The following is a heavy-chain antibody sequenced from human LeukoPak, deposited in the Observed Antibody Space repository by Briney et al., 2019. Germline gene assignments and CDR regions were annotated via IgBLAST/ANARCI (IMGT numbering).Heavy chain of an antibody. CDR1: GGSFSVYY. Sequence: SETLSLTCAVYGGSFSVYYWSWIRQPPGKGLEWIGEINHSGSTNYNPSLKSRVTISVDTSKNQFSLKLSSVTAADTAVYYCAREENYYDSSGYHMTYDYWGQGTLVTVSS. CDR2: INHSGST. V-gene: IGHV4-34*01. D-gene: IGHD3-22*01. CDR3: AREENYYDSSGYHMTYDY. J-gene: IGHJ4*02.